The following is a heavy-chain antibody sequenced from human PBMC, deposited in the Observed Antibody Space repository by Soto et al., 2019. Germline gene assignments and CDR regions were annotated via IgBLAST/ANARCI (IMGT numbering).Heavy chain of an antibody. CDR2: TGSGTGPG. V-gene: IGHV1-69*06. D-gene: IGHD2-15*01. CDR1: GGSLSTNP. CDR3: ARRHSGGFFRFFDS. Sequence: ASVKVSCKASGGSLSTNPTSWVRQAPGQGLEWMGGTGSGTGPGNHAQKFQGRLTVAADKSTSTVYMELTNLSSEDTAVYYCARRHSGGFFRFFDSWGQGTLVTVSS. J-gene: IGHJ4*02.